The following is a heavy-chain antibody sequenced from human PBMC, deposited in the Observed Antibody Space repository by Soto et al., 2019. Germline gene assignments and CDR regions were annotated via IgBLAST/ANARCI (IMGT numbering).Heavy chain of an antibody. J-gene: IGHJ5*02. CDR2: IYYSGST. V-gene: IGHV4-59*01. D-gene: IGHD2-15*01. Sequence: SETLSLTCTVSGGSISSYYWSWIRQPPGKGLEWIGYIYYSGSTNYNPSLKSRVTISVDTSKNQFSLKLSSVTAADTAVYYCARAEVAATLFDPWGQGTLVTVSS. CDR3: ARAEVAATLFDP. CDR1: GGSISSYY.